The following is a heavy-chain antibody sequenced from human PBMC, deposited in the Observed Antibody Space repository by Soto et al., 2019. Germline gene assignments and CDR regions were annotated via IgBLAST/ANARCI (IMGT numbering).Heavy chain of an antibody. J-gene: IGHJ3*02. CDR3: ASPNPYCSSTSCYANYAFDI. V-gene: IGHV3-21*01. Sequence: GGSLRLSCAASGFTFSSYSMNWVRRAPGKGLEWVSSISSSSSYIYYADSVKGRFTISRDNAKNSLYLQMNSLRAEDTAVYYCASPNPYCSSTSCYANYAFDIWGQGTMVTVSS. CDR2: ISSSSSYI. CDR1: GFTFSSYS. D-gene: IGHD2-2*01.